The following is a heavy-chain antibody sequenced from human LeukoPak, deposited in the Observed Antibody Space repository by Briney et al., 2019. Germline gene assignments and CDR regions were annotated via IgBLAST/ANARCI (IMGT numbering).Heavy chain of an antibody. CDR1: GFTFSDYY. CDR2: ISSSGSSI. CDR3: SRPLAPWWELRGGPNAFDI. Sequence: PGGSLRLSCAASGFTFSDYYMSWIRQAPGQGLEWVSYISSSGSSIYYADSVKGRFTISRDNAKNSLYLQMNSLRAEDTAVYYGSRPLAPWWELRGGPNAFDIWGQGTMVTVSS. D-gene: IGHD1-26*01. J-gene: IGHJ3*02. V-gene: IGHV3-11*01.